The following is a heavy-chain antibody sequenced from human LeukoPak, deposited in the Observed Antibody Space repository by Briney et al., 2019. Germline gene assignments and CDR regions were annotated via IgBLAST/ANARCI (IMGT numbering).Heavy chain of an antibody. CDR2: IIPIFGTA. V-gene: IGHV1-69*05. Sequence: SVKVSCKASGGTFSSYAISWVRQAPGQGLEWMGGIIPIFGTANYAQKFQGRVTITTGESTSTAYMELSSLRSEDTAVYYCARSTSIVVVPAVPSYYFDYWGQGTLVTVSS. D-gene: IGHD2-2*01. J-gene: IGHJ4*02. CDR1: GGTFSSYA. CDR3: ARSTSIVVVPAVPSYYFDY.